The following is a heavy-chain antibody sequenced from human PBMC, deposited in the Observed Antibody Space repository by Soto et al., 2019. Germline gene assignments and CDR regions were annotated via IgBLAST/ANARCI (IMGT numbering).Heavy chain of an antibody. CDR1: GFTFSSYS. CDR3: CIEKYYYDSSGYTTDYYYYGMDV. V-gene: IGHV3-21*01. J-gene: IGHJ6*02. D-gene: IGHD3-22*01. Sequence: GGSLRLSCAASGFTFSSYSINWVRQAPWKGLEWVSSISSSSSYIYYADPVKGRFTISRDNAKNSLYLQMNSLRAEDTAVYYCCIEKYYYDSSGYTTDYYYYGMDVLGQGNTVPVSS. CDR2: ISSSSSYI.